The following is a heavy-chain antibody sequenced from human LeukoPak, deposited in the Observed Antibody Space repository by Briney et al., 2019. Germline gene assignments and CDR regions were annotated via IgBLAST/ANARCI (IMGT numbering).Heavy chain of an antibody. Sequence: GGSLRLSCAASGFTFSSYAMHWVRQAPGKGLEWVSGISWNSGSIGYADSVKGRFTISRDNAKNSLYLQMNSLRAEDTALYYCAKDIRIAVAGNGDAFDIWGQGTMVTVSS. CDR3: AKDIRIAVAGNGDAFDI. J-gene: IGHJ3*02. V-gene: IGHV3-9*01. CDR1: GFTFSSYA. CDR2: ISWNSGSI. D-gene: IGHD6-19*01.